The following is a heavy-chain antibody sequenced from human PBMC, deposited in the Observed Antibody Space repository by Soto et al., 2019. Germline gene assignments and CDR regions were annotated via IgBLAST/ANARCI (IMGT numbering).Heavy chain of an antibody. CDR2: MNPNSGNT. D-gene: IGHD3-10*01. Sequence: QVQLVQSGAEVKKPGASVKVSCKASGYTFTSYDINWVRQANGHGLECMGWMNPNSGNTGYAQKFQGRVTMTRNTSMSTDYMELSSLRSEDTAVYYCARGINYYDSGDDAFDIWGQGTMVTVSS. CDR3: ARGINYYDSGDDAFDI. CDR1: GYTFTSYD. J-gene: IGHJ3*02. V-gene: IGHV1-8*01.